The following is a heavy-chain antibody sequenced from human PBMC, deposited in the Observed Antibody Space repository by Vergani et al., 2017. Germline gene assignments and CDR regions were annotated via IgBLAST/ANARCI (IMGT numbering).Heavy chain of an antibody. V-gene: IGHV3-23*04. Sequence: VQLVESGGGVVQPGRSLRLSCAASGFTVSSNYMSWVRQAPGKGLEWVSAISGSGGSTYYADSVKGRFTISRDNSKNTLYLQMNSLRAEDTAVYYCAKESTVTTSFDYWGQGTLVTVSS. CDR1: GFTVSSNY. CDR3: AKESTVTTSFDY. D-gene: IGHD4-17*01. J-gene: IGHJ4*02. CDR2: ISGSGGST.